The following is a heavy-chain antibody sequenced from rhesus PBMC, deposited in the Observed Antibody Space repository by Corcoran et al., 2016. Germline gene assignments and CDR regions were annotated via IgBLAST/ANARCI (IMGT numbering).Heavy chain of an antibody. CDR3: AKDVGIAAGYFDY. CDR1: GFTFSSYW. Sequence: EVQLVESGGGLAKPGGSLRLSCAASGFTFSSYWLNWVRPAPGTGLECVSALNTAEGSTYYADCLKGLFTISRDKSKKTLSLQMNSLRAEDTAVYYCAKDVGIAAGYFDYWGQGFLVTVSS. D-gene: IGHD6-13*01. V-gene: IGHV3S25*01. J-gene: IGHJ4*01. CDR2: LNTAEGST.